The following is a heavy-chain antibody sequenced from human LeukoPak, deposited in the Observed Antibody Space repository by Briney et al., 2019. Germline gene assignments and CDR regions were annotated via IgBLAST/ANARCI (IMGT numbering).Heavy chain of an antibody. CDR2: IHYSGST. CDR3: ARSSGYYGYYYMDV. J-gene: IGHJ6*03. D-gene: IGHD3-22*01. V-gene: IGHV4-59*01. CDR1: GGSISSYY. Sequence: SETLSLTCNVSGGSISSYYWSWIRQTPGKGLDWIGHIHYSGSTNYKPSLKSRVTISLDASKNQVSLKLSSVTAADTAVYYCARSSGYYGYYYMDVWGKGTTVTVSS.